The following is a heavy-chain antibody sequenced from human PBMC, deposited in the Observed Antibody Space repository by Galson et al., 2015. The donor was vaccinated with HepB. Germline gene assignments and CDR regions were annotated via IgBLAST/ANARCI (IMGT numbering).Heavy chain of an antibody. CDR2: IYTDVGSA. D-gene: IGHD3-22*01. CDR1: GFTFSSYW. V-gene: IGHV3-74*01. J-gene: IGHJ4*02. Sequence: SLRLSCAASGFTFSSYWMHWVRQVPGKGLVWVSRIYTDVGSATYADSVKGRFTISRDDAKSTLYLQMSSLTAEDTAVYFCVRGNSGYGNFDSWGQGTLVTVSS. CDR3: VRGNSGYGNFDS.